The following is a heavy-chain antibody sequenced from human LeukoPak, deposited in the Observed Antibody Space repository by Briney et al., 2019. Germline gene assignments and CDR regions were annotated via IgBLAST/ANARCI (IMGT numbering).Heavy chain of an antibody. V-gene: IGHV3-11*01. CDR3: ARDYYDSSGYYYFDY. J-gene: IGHJ4*02. D-gene: IGHD3-22*01. CDR2: ISSSGSTI. CDR1: GFTFSSYG. Sequence: PGGSLRLSCAASGFTFSSYGMSWIRQAPGKGREGVAYISSSGSTIYYADSVKGRFTISRDNAKNSLYLQMNSLRAEDTAVYYCARDYYDSSGYYYFDYWGQGTLVTVSS.